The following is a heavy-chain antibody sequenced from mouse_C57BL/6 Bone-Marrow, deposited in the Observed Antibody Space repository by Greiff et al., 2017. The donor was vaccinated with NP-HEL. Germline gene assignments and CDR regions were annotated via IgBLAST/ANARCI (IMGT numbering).Heavy chain of an antibody. CDR3: APYSNYVYFDY. Sequence: QVQLQQPGAELVRPGTSVKLSCKASGYTFTSYWMHWVKQRPGQGLEWIGVIDPSDSYTNYNQKFKGKATLTVDTSSSTAYMQLSSLTSEDSAVYYCAPYSNYVYFDYWGQGTTLTVSS. D-gene: IGHD2-5*01. J-gene: IGHJ2*01. CDR2: IDPSDSYT. CDR1: GYTFTSYW. V-gene: IGHV1-59*01.